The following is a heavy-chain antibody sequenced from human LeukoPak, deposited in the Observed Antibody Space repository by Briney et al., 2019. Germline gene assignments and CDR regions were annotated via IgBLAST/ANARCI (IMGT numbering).Heavy chain of an antibody. Sequence: GGSLRLSCAASGFTFSSHWMSWVRQAPGKGLEWVANIKQDGSAKPYVDSVKGRFTISRDNAKNSLFLQMNSLRAEDTAVYYCARDNGWSADFWGQGTLVTVSS. J-gene: IGHJ4*02. CDR3: ARDNGWSADF. CDR2: IKQDGSAK. V-gene: IGHV3-7*03. CDR1: GFTFSSHW. D-gene: IGHD2-15*01.